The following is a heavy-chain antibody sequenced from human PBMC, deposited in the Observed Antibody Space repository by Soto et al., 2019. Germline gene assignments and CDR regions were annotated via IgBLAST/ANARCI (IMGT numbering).Heavy chain of an antibody. Sequence: QVQLVESGGGVVQPGRSLRLSCAASGFTFSNYGMHWVRQAPGKGLAWVAGIAYDGSSEYYADSVKGRFTISRDTSKNTLYLEMNSLRAEDTAVYYCTKVFRRGFDHGPFDIWGQRTVVTVSS. D-gene: IGHD3-10*01. CDR1: GFTFSNYG. V-gene: IGHV3-30*18. CDR2: IAYDGSSE. CDR3: TKVFRRGFDHGPFDI. J-gene: IGHJ3*02.